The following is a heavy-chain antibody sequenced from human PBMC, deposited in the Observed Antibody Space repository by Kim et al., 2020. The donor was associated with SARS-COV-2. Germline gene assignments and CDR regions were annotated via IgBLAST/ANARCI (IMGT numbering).Heavy chain of an antibody. CDR1: GFTFGDFT. V-gene: IGHV3-9*01. J-gene: IGHJ6*01. CDR2: ITWHSVTI. D-gene: IGHD3-16*01. CDR3: AKDIQGIVMPTGYGLDV. Sequence: GGSLRLSCAASGFTFGDFTMHWVRQAPGKGLEWVSSITWHSVTIAYADSVKGRFTVSRDNAKNSLYLQMNSLRDEDTALFYCAKDIQGIVMPTGYGLDV.